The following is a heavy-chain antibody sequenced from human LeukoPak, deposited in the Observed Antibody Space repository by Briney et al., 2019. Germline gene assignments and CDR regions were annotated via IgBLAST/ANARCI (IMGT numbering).Heavy chain of an antibody. V-gene: IGHV4-38-2*02. Sequence: SETLSLTCTVSGYSISSGYYWAWIRQPPGKGLEWIGEINHSGSTNYNPSLKSRVTISVDTSKNQFSLKLSSVTAADTAVYYCARDTSIVGAAIDYWGQGTLVTVSS. J-gene: IGHJ4*02. D-gene: IGHD1-26*01. CDR1: GYSISSGYY. CDR3: ARDTSIVGAAIDY. CDR2: INHSGST.